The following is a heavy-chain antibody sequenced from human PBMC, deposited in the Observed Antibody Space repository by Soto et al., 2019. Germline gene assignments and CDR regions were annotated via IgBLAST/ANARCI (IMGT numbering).Heavy chain of an antibody. Sequence: TETLSLTCTVSGGSISSYYWSWIRQPPGKGLEWIGYIYYSGSTNYNPSLKSRVTISVDTSKNQFSLKLSSVTAADTAVYYCARDRVDCSSTSCYPRFDYWGQGTLVTVSS. CDR2: IYYSGST. J-gene: IGHJ4*02. CDR1: GGSISSYY. D-gene: IGHD2-2*01. V-gene: IGHV4-59*01. CDR3: ARDRVDCSSTSCYPRFDY.